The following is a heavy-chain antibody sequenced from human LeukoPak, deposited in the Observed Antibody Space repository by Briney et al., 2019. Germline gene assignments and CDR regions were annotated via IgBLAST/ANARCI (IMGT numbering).Heavy chain of an antibody. CDR1: GYTFTSYG. V-gene: IGHV1-18*01. Sequence: GASVKVSCKASGYTFTSYGISWVRQAPGQGLEWMGWISAYNGNTNYAQKLQGRVTMTTDTSTSTAYMELRSLRSDDTAVYYCATVGGTTVTTEDDAFDIWGQGTMVTVSS. J-gene: IGHJ3*02. CDR2: ISAYNGNT. D-gene: IGHD4-17*01. CDR3: ATVGGTTVTTEDDAFDI.